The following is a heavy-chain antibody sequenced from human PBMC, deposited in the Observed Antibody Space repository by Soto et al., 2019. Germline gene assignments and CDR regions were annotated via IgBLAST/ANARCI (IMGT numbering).Heavy chain of an antibody. V-gene: IGHV1-18*04. CDR3: ARAHVTIFGVETFYRIQSFDP. Sequence: ASVKVSCKASGYTFTSYGISWVRQAPGQGLEWMGWISAYNGNTNYAQKLQGRVAMTTDTSTSTAYMELRSLRSDDTAVYYCARAHVTIFGVETFYRIQSFDPWGQGTLVTVSS. CDR1: GYTFTSYG. J-gene: IGHJ5*02. CDR2: ISAYNGNT. D-gene: IGHD3-3*01.